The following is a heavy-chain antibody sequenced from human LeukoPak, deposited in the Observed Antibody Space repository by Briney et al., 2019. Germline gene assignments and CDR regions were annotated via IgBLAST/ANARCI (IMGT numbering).Heavy chain of an antibody. CDR1: GGSISTYY. D-gene: IGHD3-22*01. CDR3: ARGPYSYDSSGAFDI. V-gene: IGHV4-38-2*02. J-gene: IGHJ3*02. CDR2: IYHSGST. Sequence: SETLSLTCTVSGGSISTYYWSWIRQPPGKGLEWIGSIYHSGSTYYNPSLKSRVTISVDTSKNQFSLKLSSVTAADTAVYFCARGPYSYDSSGAFDIWGQGTMVTVSA.